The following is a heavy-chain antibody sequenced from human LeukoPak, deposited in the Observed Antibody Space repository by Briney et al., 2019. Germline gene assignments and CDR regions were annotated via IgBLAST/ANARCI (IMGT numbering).Heavy chain of an antibody. D-gene: IGHD5-18*01. CDR3: AKDGKYSYGLKYYYYYMDV. CDR2: ISYDGSNK. CDR1: GFTFSSYG. V-gene: IGHV3-30*18. Sequence: PGGSLRLSCAASGFTFSSYGMHWVRQAPGKGLEWVAVISYDGSNKYYADSVKGRFTISRDNSKNTLYLQMNSLRAEDTAVYYCAKDGKYSYGLKYYYYYMDVWGKGTTVTVSS. J-gene: IGHJ6*03.